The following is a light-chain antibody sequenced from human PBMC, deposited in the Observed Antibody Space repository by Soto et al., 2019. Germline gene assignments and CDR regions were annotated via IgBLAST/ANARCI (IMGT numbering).Light chain of an antibody. V-gene: IGKV1-27*01. CDR2: PAS. J-gene: IGKJ3*01. CDR1: QDINDY. CDR3: QKYNSAPFT. Sequence: DIQMTQSPSSLSASVGDRVTITCRASQDINDYLVWYQQKPGKVTKLLIYPASTLQSGVPSRFSGSGSGTDFTLTISSRQPEDVATYYSQKYNSAPFTFGPGTIVDI.